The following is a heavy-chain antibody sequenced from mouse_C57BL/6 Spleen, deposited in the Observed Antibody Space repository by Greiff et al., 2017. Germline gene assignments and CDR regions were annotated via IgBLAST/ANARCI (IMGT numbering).Heavy chain of an antibody. J-gene: IGHJ2*01. V-gene: IGHV1-54*01. CDR2: INPGSGST. Sequence: QVQLQQSGAELVRPGTSVKVSCKASGYAFTNYLIEWVKQRPGQGLEWIGVINPGSGSTNYNEKFKGKATLTADKSSSTAYMQLSSLTSEDSAVYFCAREVYYGSSYVDYWGQGTTLTVSS. D-gene: IGHD1-1*01. CDR3: AREVYYGSSYVDY. CDR1: GYAFTNYL.